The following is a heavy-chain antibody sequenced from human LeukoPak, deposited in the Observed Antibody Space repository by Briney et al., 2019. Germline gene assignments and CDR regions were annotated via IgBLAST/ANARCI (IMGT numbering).Heavy chain of an antibody. V-gene: IGHV7-4-1*02. J-gene: IGHJ4*02. D-gene: IGHD3-10*01. Sequence: GASVKVSCKASGYTFTSYAMNWVRQAPGQGLGWVGWINTNTGNPTYAQGFTGRFVFSLDTSVSTAYLQISSLKAEDTAVYYCARRLYGSESYFYYWGQGTLVTVSS. CDR1: GYTFTSYA. CDR3: ARRLYGSESYFYY. CDR2: INTNTGNP.